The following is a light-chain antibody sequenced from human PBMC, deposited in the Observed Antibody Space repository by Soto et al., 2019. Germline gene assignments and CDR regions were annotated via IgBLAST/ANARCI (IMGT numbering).Light chain of an antibody. J-gene: IGKJ5*01. CDR1: QTIASRY. CDR3: QQYDTSPPT. V-gene: IGKV3-20*01. Sequence: EIVLTQSPGTLSLSPGERATLSCRASQTIASRYLAWYQHQPGQAPRLLIYRTFARAPGIPDRYSDGGSGTVFTFTISRLEREDFAVYYCQQYDTSPPTFGQGTRLEIK. CDR2: RTF.